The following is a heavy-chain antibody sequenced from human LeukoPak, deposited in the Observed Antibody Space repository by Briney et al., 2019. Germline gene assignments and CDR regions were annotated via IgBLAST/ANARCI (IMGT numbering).Heavy chain of an antibody. CDR1: GFTFSSYA. CDR2: ISGSGGST. D-gene: IGHD2-2*01. Sequence: GGSLRLSCAASGFTFSSYAMSWVRQAPGKGLEWVSAISGSGGSTYYADSVKGRFTISRDNSKNTLYLQMNSLRAEDTAVYYCAKDLDIGIVVVPAAIDYWGQGTLVTVSS. J-gene: IGHJ4*02. CDR3: AKDLDIGIVVVPAAIDY. V-gene: IGHV3-23*01.